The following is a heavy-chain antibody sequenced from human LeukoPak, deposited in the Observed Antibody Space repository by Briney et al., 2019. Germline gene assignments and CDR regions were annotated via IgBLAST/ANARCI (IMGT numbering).Heavy chain of an antibody. CDR1: GYTFTSYG. J-gene: IGHJ4*02. Sequence: ASVKVSCKASGYTFTSYGITWVRQAPGQGLEWMGWISAYNGNTNYAQKLQGRVTMTTDTSTSTAYMELRSLRSDDTAVYYCARAGYDLWSGYYGYWGQGTLVTVSS. D-gene: IGHD3-3*01. V-gene: IGHV1-18*01. CDR3: ARAGYDLWSGYYGY. CDR2: ISAYNGNT.